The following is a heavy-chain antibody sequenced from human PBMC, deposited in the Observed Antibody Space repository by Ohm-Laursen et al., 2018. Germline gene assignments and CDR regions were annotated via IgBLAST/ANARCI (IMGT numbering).Heavy chain of an antibody. CDR1: GGSISSSSYC. CDR2: IYYSGST. CDR3: ARAFWNGYNDAFDV. V-gene: IGHV4-39*01. Sequence: SETLSLTCSVSGGSISSSSYCWGWIRQPPGKGLEWIGNIYYSGSTYYNPSLRSRVSISIHTSQNQFSLKLSSGTATDTAVYYCARAFWNGYNDAFDVWGQGTMVTVSS. J-gene: IGHJ3*01. D-gene: IGHD3-3*01.